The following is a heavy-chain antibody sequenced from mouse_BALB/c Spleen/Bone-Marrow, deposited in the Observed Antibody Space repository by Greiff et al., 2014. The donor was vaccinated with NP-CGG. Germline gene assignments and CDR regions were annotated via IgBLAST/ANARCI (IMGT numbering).Heavy chain of an antibody. V-gene: IGHV14-3*02. Sequence: VQLKQSGAELVKPGASVKLSCTASGFNIKDTYMHWVKQRPEQGLEWIGRIDPANGNTKYDPKFQGKATITADTSSNTAYLQLSSLTSEDTAVYYCARRGIATDFDDWGQGTLVTVSA. CDR1: GFNIKDTY. J-gene: IGHJ3*01. CDR2: IDPANGNT. CDR3: ARRGIATDFDD.